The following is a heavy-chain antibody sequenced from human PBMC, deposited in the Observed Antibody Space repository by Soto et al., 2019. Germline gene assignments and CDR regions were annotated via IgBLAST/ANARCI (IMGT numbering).Heavy chain of an antibody. Sequence: GASVKVSCKASGYTFSGYYIHWLRQAPGQGLEWMGWINPNSGGTNYAQKFQGRVTVTRDTPTSTAYVELSRLTSDDTAVYYCARSLTEGYCTITGCYTRPLYGMDVWGQGTTVTVPS. CDR1: GYTFSGYY. J-gene: IGHJ6*02. CDR3: ARSLTEGYCTITGCYTRPLYGMDV. D-gene: IGHD2-2*02. V-gene: IGHV1-2*02. CDR2: INPNSGGT.